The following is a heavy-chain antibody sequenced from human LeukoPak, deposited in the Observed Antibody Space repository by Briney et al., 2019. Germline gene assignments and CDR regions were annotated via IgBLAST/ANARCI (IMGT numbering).Heavy chain of an antibody. CDR2: IIPIFGTA. V-gene: IGHV1-69*13. D-gene: IGHD2-15*01. J-gene: IGHJ4*02. CDR1: GGTFSSYA. CDR3: ARKVAATGYFDY. Sequence: SVKVSCKASGGTFSSYAISWVRQAPGQGLEWMGGIIPIFGTANYAQKFQGRDTITADESTSTAYMELSSLRSEDTAVYYCARKVAATGYFDYWGQGTLVTVSS.